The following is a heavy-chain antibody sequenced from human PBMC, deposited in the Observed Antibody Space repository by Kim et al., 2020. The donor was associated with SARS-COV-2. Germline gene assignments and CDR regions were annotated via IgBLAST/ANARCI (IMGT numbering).Heavy chain of an antibody. Sequence: GGSLRLSCAASGFTFSNAWMNWVRQAPGKGLEWVGRIKSKTDRGTTDYAAPVKGRFTISRDDSKNTLYLQMNSLKTEDTAVYYCTTWTRPDFTVRGAWFDPWGQGTLVTVSS. V-gene: IGHV3-15*01. CDR2: IKSKTDRGTT. J-gene: IGHJ5*02. D-gene: IGHD3-10*01. CDR1: GFTFSNAW. CDR3: TTWTRPDFTVRGAWFDP.